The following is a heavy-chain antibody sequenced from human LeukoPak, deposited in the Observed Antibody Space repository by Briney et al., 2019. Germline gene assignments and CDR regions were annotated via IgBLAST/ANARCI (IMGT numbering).Heavy chain of an antibody. D-gene: IGHD3-22*01. J-gene: IGHJ4*02. CDR2: ISDSGDST. V-gene: IGHV3-23*01. Sequence: PGGSLRLSCAVSGITLSNYGMSWVRQAPGKGLEWVAGISDSGDSTNYADSVKGRFTISRDNPKNTLYLQMNSLRAEDTAVYFCARRGVVIRVILVGFHKEAFYFDSWGQGALVNVSS. CDR1: GITLSNYG. CDR3: ARRGVVIRVILVGFHKEAFYFDS.